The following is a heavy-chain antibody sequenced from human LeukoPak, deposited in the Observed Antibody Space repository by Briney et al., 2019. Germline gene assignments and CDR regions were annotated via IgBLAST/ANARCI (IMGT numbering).Heavy chain of an antibody. CDR2: IWYDGSNK. J-gene: IGHJ6*04. Sequence: PGGSLRLSCAASGFTFSSYGMHWVRQAPGKGLEWVAVIWYDGSNKYYADSAKGRFTISRDNSKNTLYLQMNSLRAEDTAVYYCARDLRSVRGDYYYYGMDVWGKGTTVTVSS. CDR1: GFTFSSYG. D-gene: IGHD3-10*01. CDR3: ARDLRSVRGDYYYYGMDV. V-gene: IGHV3-33*01.